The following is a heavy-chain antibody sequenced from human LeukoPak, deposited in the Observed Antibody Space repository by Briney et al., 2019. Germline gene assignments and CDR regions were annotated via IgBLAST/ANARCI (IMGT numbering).Heavy chain of an antibody. D-gene: IGHD3-10*01. V-gene: IGHV3-48*03. CDR2: ISSGGSNI. J-gene: IGHJ4*02. CDR1: GFTFSSSE. Sequence: GGSLRLSCAASGFTFSSSEMSWVRQAPGKGLEWVSYISSGGSNIYYADSVKGRFTISRDNSKNTLYLQVNSLRAEDTAVYYCAKDRARAYYYGSAFDYWGQGTLVTVSS. CDR3: AKDRARAYYYGSAFDY.